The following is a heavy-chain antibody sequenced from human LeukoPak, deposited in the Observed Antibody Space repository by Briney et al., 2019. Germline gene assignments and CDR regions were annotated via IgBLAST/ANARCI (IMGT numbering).Heavy chain of an antibody. CDR1: GFTFDDYA. CDR3: AKDISGYSYGQNLDY. CDR2: ISWNSGSI. V-gene: IGHV3-9*01. J-gene: IGHJ4*02. D-gene: IGHD5-18*01. Sequence: PGRSLRLSCAASGFTFDDYAMHWVRQAPGKGLEWVSGISWNSGSIGYADSVKGRFTISRDNAKNSLYLQMNSLRAEDTALYYCAKDISGYSYGQNLDYWGQGTLVTVSS.